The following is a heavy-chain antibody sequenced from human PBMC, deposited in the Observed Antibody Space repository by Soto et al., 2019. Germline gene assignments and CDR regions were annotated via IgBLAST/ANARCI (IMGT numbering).Heavy chain of an antibody. CDR3: ARDPDIVLVPAEGEGYNWFDP. CDR1: GGTFSSYA. J-gene: IGHJ5*02. Sequence: QVQLVQSGAEVKKPGSSVKVSCKASGGTFSSYAISWVRQAPGQGLEWMGGIIPIFGTANYAQKFQGRVTITADESTSTAYMELSSLRSEDTAVYYCARDPDIVLVPAEGEGYNWFDPWGQGTLVTVSS. CDR2: IIPIFGTA. D-gene: IGHD2-2*01. V-gene: IGHV1-69*12.